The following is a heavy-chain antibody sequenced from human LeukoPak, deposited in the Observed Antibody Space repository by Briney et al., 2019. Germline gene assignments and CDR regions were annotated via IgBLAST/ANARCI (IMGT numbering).Heavy chain of an antibody. D-gene: IGHD6-13*01. Sequence: GGSLRLSCAASEFTFSNYAMTWVRQAPGRGLEWVSSISSSDGSTYYADSVKGRFTISRDNSKNTLYLQMNSLRAEDTAIYYCAKGGMSTAGLDYWGQGTLVTVSS. J-gene: IGHJ4*02. V-gene: IGHV3-23*01. CDR2: ISSSDGST. CDR3: AKGGMSTAGLDY. CDR1: EFTFSNYA.